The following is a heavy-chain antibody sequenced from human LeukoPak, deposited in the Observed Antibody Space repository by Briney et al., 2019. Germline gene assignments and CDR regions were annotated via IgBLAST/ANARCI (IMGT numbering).Heavy chain of an antibody. CDR1: GYTLTELS. D-gene: IGHD4-11*01. CDR2: FDPEDGET. J-gene: IGHJ6*03. V-gene: IGHV1-24*01. CDR3: ATQTTVTTFPDIYYYYMDV. Sequence: ASVKVSCKVSGYTLTELSMHWVRQAPGKGLEWMGGFDPEDGETIYAQKFQGRVTMTEDTSTDTAYMELSSLRSEDTAVYYCATQTTVTTFPDIYYYYMDVWGKGTTVTVSS.